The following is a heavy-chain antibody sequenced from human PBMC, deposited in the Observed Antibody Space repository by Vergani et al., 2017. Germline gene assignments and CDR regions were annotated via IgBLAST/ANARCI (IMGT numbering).Heavy chain of an antibody. Sequence: EVQLVESGGALVQPGGSLRLSCAASGFTFSTYWMQWVRQAPGKGLVWVSRINPDDSTTNYADSAKGRFTISRDNAKNTLYLQMNSLRVEDTAVYYCARDNWGTPSYWGQGTLVTVSS. CDR3: ARDNWGTPSY. V-gene: IGHV3-74*01. D-gene: IGHD3-16*01. CDR2: INPDDSTT. CDR1: GFTFSTYW. J-gene: IGHJ4*02.